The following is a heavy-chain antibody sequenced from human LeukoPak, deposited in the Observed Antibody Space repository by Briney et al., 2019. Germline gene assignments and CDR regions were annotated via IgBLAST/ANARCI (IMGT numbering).Heavy chain of an antibody. CDR1: GFSFTTHA. J-gene: IGHJ4*02. CDR3: AKMVQDQMVRGREYYFDY. D-gene: IGHD3-10*01. CDR2: ISGSGGST. Sequence: GGSLRLSCVASGFSFTTHAMGWVRQAPGKGLEWVSHISGSGGSTKYSGSVKGRFTISRDNSKNTLYLQMNSLRAEDTAVYYCAKMVQDQMVRGREYYFDYWGQGTLVTVSS. V-gene: IGHV3-23*01.